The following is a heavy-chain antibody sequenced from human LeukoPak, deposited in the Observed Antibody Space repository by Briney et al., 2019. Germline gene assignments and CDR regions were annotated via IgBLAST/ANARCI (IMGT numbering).Heavy chain of an antibody. V-gene: IGHV3-66*01. D-gene: IGHD4-17*01. CDR2: IYTGGNT. CDR3: AARDGGDYPYFDY. CDR1: GFTVDRKH. Sequence: PGGSLRLSCAASGFTVDRKHMTWVRQAPGKGLQWISFIYTGGNTYYSDSVKGRFTVSRDTSKNTLYLQTDSLRDEDTGVYRCAARDGGDYPYFDYWGPGTLVTVSS. J-gene: IGHJ4*02.